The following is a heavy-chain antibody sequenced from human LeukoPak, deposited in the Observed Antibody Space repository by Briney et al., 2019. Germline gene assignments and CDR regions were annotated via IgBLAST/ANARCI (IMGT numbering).Heavy chain of an antibody. J-gene: IGHJ4*02. D-gene: IGHD1-14*01. V-gene: IGHV3-23*01. CDR3: AKDSSPWYVDY. CDR1: GFTFSTYA. CDR2: ITGSADRT. Sequence: GGSLRLSCAASGFTFSTYAMSWVRQAPGKGLEWVSAITGSADRTHYADSVKGRFTISRDNSKNTLYLQMNSLRPEDTAVYYCAKDSSPWYVDYWGQGTLVTVSS.